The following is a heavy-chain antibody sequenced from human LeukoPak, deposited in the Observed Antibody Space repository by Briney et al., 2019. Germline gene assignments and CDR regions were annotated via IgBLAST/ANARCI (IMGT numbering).Heavy chain of an antibody. J-gene: IGHJ6*02. CDR1: GFTFSDYY. D-gene: IGHD3-3*01. CDR2: ISSSGSTI. CDR3: ARDRFDFWSGKYYYYGMDV. Sequence: PGGSLRLSCAASGFTFSDYYMSWIRQAPGKGLEWVSYISSSGSTIYYADSVKGRFTISRDNAKNSLYLQMNSLRAEDTAVYYCARDRFDFWSGKYYYYGMDVWVQGTTVAVSS. V-gene: IGHV3-11*01.